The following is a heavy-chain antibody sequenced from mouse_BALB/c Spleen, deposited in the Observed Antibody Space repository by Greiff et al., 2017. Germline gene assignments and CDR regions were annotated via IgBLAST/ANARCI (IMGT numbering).Heavy chain of an antibody. D-gene: IGHD2-3*01. CDR1: GFTFSSYT. Sequence: EVKLQESGGGLVQPGGSLKLSCAASGFTFSSYTMSWVRQTPEKRLEWVAYISNGGGSTYYPDTVKGRFTISRDNAKNTLYLQMSSLKSEDTAMYYCARPHDGYMFAYWGQGTLVTVSA. CDR3: ARPHDGYMFAY. CDR2: ISNGGGST. V-gene: IGHV5-12-2*01. J-gene: IGHJ3*01.